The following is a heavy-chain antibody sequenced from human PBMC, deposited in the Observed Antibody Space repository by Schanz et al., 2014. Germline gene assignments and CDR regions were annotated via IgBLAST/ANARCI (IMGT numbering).Heavy chain of an antibody. CDR3: AKAEYDILTDSYSSLDP. CDR2: ISVYTGNT. Sequence: QVQLVQSGAEVKKPGASVKVSCKASGYTFTSYGISWVRQAPGQGLEWVGWISVYTGNTKYGQKVQGRVTMTADTSTNTAYMELRSRRSDDTAVYYCAKAEYDILTDSYSSLDPWGQGTLVTVSS. CDR1: GYTFTSYG. J-gene: IGHJ5*02. D-gene: IGHD3-9*01. V-gene: IGHV1-18*01.